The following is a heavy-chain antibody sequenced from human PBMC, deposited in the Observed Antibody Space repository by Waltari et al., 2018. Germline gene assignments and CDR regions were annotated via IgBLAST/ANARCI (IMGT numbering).Heavy chain of an antibody. V-gene: IGHV4-39*01. J-gene: IGHJ4*02. D-gene: IGHD2-15*01. Sequence: QLQLQESGPGLVKASETLSLTCSVSGGSISSTTYYWRWIRQPPGKGLEWIGSFSYTGNTYYNPSLKSRITISVDTSKNQFSLQLRSVTAADTAMYYCARPGRVGGGSLMGLDYWGQGTLVTVSS. CDR2: FSYTGNT. CDR3: ARPGRVGGGSLMGLDY. CDR1: GGSISSTTYY.